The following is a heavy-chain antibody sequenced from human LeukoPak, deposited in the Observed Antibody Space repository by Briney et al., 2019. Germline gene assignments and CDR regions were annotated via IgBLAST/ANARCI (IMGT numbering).Heavy chain of an antibody. V-gene: IGHV3-30-3*01. CDR2: ISYDGSNK. CDR3: ARDGGFGVIYDILTGYFDY. Sequence: GRSLRLSCAASGFTFSSYAMHWVRQAPGKGLEWVAVISYDGSNKYYADSVKGRFTISRDNSKNTLYLQMNSLRAEDTAVYYCARDGGFGVIYDILTGYFDYWGQGTLVTVSS. CDR1: GFTFSSYA. J-gene: IGHJ4*02. D-gene: IGHD3-9*01.